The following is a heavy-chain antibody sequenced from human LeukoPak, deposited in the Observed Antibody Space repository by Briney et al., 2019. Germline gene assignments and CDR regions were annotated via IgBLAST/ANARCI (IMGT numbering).Heavy chain of an antibody. V-gene: IGHV1-69*05. J-gene: IGHJ5*02. Sequence: ASVKVSCKASGGTFSSYAISWVRQAPGQGPEWMGGIIPIFGTANYAQKFQGRVTITTDESTSTAYMELSSLRSEDTAVYYCARERSTIFGVVTMRWFDPWGQGTLVTVSS. CDR1: GGTFSSYA. CDR3: ARERSTIFGVVTMRWFDP. CDR2: IIPIFGTA. D-gene: IGHD3-3*01.